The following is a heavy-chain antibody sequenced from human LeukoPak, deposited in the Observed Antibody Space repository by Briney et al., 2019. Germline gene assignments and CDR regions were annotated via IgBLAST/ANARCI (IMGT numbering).Heavy chain of an antibody. CDR2: MNPNSGNT. Sequence: ASVKVSCKASGYTFTSYDVNWVRQATGQGLEWMGWMNPNSGNTGYAQKFQGRVTITMNTSISTACMELSSLRSEDTAMYYCARGQNRKLPRLSYYYRDVWGKGTTVTVSS. V-gene: IGHV1-8*01. J-gene: IGHJ6*03. D-gene: IGHD3-16*01. CDR3: ARGQNRKLPRLSYYYRDV. CDR1: GYTFTSYD.